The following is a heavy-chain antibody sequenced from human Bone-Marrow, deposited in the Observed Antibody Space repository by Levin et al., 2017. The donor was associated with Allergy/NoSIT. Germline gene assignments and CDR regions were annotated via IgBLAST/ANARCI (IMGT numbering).Heavy chain of an antibody. Sequence: GGSLRLSCEASGFNFQDYAMHWVRQGPGKGLEWVSGISWSSDSLDYADSVKGRFTISRDNAKNSLYLQMNSLTVEDTALYVCAKGDFWSGLYYSLDVWGQGTTVTVSS. D-gene: IGHD3-3*01. CDR3: AKGDFWSGLYYSLDV. J-gene: IGHJ6*02. CDR1: GFNFQDYA. V-gene: IGHV3-9*01. CDR2: ISWSSDSL.